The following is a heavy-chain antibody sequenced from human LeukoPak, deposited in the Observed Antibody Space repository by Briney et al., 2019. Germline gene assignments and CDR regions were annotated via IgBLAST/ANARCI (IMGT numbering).Heavy chain of an antibody. CDR1: GGSISSGGYY. Sequence: SETLSLTCTVSGGSISSGGYYWSWIRQHPGKGLEWIGYIYYSGSTYYNPSLKSRVTISVDTSKNQFSLKLSSVTAADTAVYYCARVSMVRGAIIGGPDVWGQGTTVTVSS. CDR2: IYYSGST. CDR3: ARVSMVRGAIIGGPDV. J-gene: IGHJ6*02. D-gene: IGHD3-10*01. V-gene: IGHV4-31*03.